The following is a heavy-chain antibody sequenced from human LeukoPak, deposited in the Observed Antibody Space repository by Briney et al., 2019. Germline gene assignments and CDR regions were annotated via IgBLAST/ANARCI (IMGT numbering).Heavy chain of an antibody. D-gene: IGHD3-9*01. CDR2: IKSKTDGGTT. J-gene: IGHJ6*02. V-gene: IGHV3-15*01. CDR1: GFTFSNAW. Sequence: PGGSLRLSCAASGFTFSNAWMSWVRQAPGKGLEWVGRIKSKTDGGTTDYAAPVKGRFTISRDDSKNTLYLQMNSLKTEDTAVYYCTTYYDILTGYFSFYYYYGMDVWGQGTTVTVSS. CDR3: TTYYDILTGYFSFYYYYGMDV.